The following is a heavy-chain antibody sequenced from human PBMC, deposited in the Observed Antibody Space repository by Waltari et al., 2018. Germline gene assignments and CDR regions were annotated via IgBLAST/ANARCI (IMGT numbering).Heavy chain of an antibody. Sequence: QVQLQESGPGLVKPSETLSLTCTVSGGSISSYYWSWIRQPPGKGLGWIGYIYTSGSTNHNPSLKSRVTISVDTSKNQFSLKLSAVTAADTAVYYCARGSSLGELSMPFDYWGQGTLVTVSS. CDR3: ARGSSLGELSMPFDY. V-gene: IGHV4-4*09. J-gene: IGHJ4*02. CDR2: IYTSGST. D-gene: IGHD3-16*02. CDR1: GGSISSYY.